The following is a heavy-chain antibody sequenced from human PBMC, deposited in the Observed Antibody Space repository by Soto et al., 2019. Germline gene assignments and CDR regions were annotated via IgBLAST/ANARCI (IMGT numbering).Heavy chain of an antibody. CDR3: ARLKWVAATPGTNWFDP. J-gene: IGHJ5*02. D-gene: IGHD2-15*01. Sequence: SETLSLTCTVSGGSISSSSYYWGWIRQPPGKGLEWIGSIYYSGSTYYNPSLKSRVTISVDTSKNQFSLKLSSVTAADTAVYYCARLKWVAATPGTNWFDPWGQGTLVTVSS. CDR2: IYYSGST. V-gene: IGHV4-39*01. CDR1: GGSISSSSYY.